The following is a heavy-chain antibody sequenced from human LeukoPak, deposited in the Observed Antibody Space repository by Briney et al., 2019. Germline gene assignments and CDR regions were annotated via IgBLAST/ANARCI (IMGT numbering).Heavy chain of an antibody. CDR3: ARVGKLRYFDWLGPPYYFDY. CDR2: IYTSGST. V-gene: IGHV4-4*07. D-gene: IGHD3-9*01. CDR1: GGSISSYY. Sequence: SETLSLTCTVSGGSISSYYWSWIRQPAGKGLEWIGRIYTSGSTNYNPSLKSRVTMSVDTSKNQFSLKLSSVTAADTAVYYCARVGKLRYFDWLGPPYYFDYWGQGTLVTVSS. J-gene: IGHJ4*02.